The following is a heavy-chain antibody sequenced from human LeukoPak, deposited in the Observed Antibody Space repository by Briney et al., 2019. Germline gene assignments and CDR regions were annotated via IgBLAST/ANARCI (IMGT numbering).Heavy chain of an antibody. V-gene: IGHV3-23*01. CDR1: GFTFSSYA. D-gene: IGHD3-10*01. CDR3: AKDRSSGSISIEYFQH. Sequence: SGGSLRLFCAASGFTFSSYAMSWVRQAPGKGLEWVSAISGSGGSTYYADSVKGRFTISRDNSKNTLYLQMNSLRAEDTAVYYCAKDRSSGSISIEYFQHWGQGTLVTVSS. CDR2: ISGSGGST. J-gene: IGHJ1*01.